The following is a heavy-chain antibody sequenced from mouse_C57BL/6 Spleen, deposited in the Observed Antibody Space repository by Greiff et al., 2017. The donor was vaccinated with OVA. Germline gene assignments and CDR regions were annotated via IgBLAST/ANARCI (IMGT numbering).Heavy chain of an antibody. D-gene: IGHD2-1*01. V-gene: IGHV1-69*01. J-gene: IGHJ2*01. CDR1: GYTFTSYW. CDR3: ARGYYGKPFDY. Sequence: QVQLKQPGAELVMPGASVKLSCKASGYTFTSYWMHWVKQRPGQGLEWIGEIDPSDSYTNYNQKFKGKSTLTVDKSSSTAYMQLSSLTSEDSAVNYCARGYYGKPFDYWGQGTTLTVSS. CDR2: IDPSDSYT.